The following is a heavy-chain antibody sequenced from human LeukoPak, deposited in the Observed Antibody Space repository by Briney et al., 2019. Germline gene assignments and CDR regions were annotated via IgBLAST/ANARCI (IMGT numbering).Heavy chain of an antibody. CDR1: GGTFSSYA. CDR2: IIPIFGTA. V-gene: IGHV1-69*06. CDR3: ARAPGGSSGWYNYYYYYMDV. Sequence: ASVKVSCKASGGTFSSYAISWVRQAPGQGLEWMGRIIPIFGTANYAQKFQGRVTITADKSTSTAYMELSSLRSEDTAVYYCARAPGGSSGWYNYYYYYMDVWGQGTLVTVSS. D-gene: IGHD6-19*01. J-gene: IGHJ6*03.